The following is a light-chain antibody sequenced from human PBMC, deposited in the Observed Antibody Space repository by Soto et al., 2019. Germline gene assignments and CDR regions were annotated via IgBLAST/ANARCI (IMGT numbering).Light chain of an antibody. J-gene: IGKJ1*01. Sequence: DIQMTQSPSTLSASVGDRVTITCRASQSISSWLTWYQQKAGQAPKLLIYKASIVESGVPSRFSGSGSGTEFPLTISSLQSDDSATYYCQQYSYFATFGQGTRVEVK. V-gene: IGKV1-5*03. CDR1: QSISSW. CDR3: QQYSYFAT. CDR2: KAS.